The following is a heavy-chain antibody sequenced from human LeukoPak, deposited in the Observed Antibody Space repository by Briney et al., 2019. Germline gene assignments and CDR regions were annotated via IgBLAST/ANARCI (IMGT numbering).Heavy chain of an antibody. V-gene: IGHV4-30-4*01. Sequence: PSQTLSLTCTVSGGSISSGDYYWSWIRQPPGKGLEWIGYMYYSGSTYYHPSLKSRATISVDTSKNQFSLKLSSVTAADTAVYYCARPYYYDSRIDPWGQGTLVTVSS. CDR1: GGSISSGDYY. J-gene: IGHJ5*02. CDR3: ARPYYYDSRIDP. CDR2: MYYSGST. D-gene: IGHD3-22*01.